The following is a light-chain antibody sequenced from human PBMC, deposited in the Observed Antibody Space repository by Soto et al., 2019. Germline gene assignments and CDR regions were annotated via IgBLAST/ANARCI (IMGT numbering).Light chain of an antibody. CDR1: SSDVGGYNY. Sequence: QSALTQPASVSGSPGQSITISCTGTSSDVGGYNYVSWYQQHPGKAPKLMIYEVTNRPSGVSYRFSGSKSGNTASLTISGLQAADEADYYCTSYTGSSTLLLFGGGTKLTVL. J-gene: IGLJ2*01. V-gene: IGLV2-14*01. CDR3: TSYTGSSTLLL. CDR2: EVT.